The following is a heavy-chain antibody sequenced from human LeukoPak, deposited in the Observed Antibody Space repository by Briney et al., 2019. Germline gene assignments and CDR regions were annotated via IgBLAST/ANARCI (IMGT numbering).Heavy chain of an antibody. J-gene: IGHJ4*02. V-gene: IGHV4-61*02. D-gene: IGHD3-22*01. Sequence: SETLSLTCTVSGGSISSGSYYWSWIRQPAGKGLEWIGRIYTSGSTNYNPSLKSRVTISVDTSKNQFSLKLSSVTAADTAVYYCARGVHYYDSSGYYPDFDYWGQGTPVTVSS. CDR2: IYTSGST. CDR1: GGSISSGSYY. CDR3: ARGVHYYDSSGYYPDFDY.